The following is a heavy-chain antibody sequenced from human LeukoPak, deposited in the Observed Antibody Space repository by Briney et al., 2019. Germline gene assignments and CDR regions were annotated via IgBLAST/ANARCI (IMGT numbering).Heavy chain of an antibody. CDR1: GGSISTFY. J-gene: IGHJ4*02. CDR3: ARQELSYGSGSHFDY. D-gene: IGHD3-16*02. V-gene: IGHV4-59*08. CDR2: ISFTGRT. Sequence: SETLSLTCTVSGGSISTFYWTWIRQPPGKGLEWIGSISFTGRTNYSPSLESRVTMSVDTSKNQFSLTLRAVTAADTAVYFCARQELSYGSGSHFDYWGQEILVSVST.